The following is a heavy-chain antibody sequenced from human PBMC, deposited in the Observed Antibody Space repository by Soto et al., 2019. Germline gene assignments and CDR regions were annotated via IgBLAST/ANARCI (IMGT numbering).Heavy chain of an antibody. CDR3: TTGSVAGI. V-gene: IGHV3-15*07. CDR1: GFSFNEAW. CDR2: IKTSAGGGAT. D-gene: IGHD2-15*01. J-gene: IGHJ6*02. Sequence: EVQLVESAGGLVKPGGSLRLSCVASGFSFNEAWMNWVRQAPGQGLEWVGRIKTSAGGGATNYAAPVQGRLTISRDDSKNTLYLLMNGLRTEDTAIYYCTTGSVAGIWGQGTTVIVSS.